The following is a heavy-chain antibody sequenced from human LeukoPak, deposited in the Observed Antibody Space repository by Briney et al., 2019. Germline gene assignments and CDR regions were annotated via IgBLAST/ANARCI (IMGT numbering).Heavy chain of an antibody. CDR1: GFTFSSYA. V-gene: IGHV3-23*01. CDR3: AKDLFPVVVTASPAEYFQH. J-gene: IGHJ1*01. CDR2: IIGSGGST. Sequence: GGSLRLSCAASGFTFSSYAMSWVRQDPAKGLDWVSAIIGSGGSTYYADSVKGLFTISRDNSKNPLYLQMNSLRAEDTAVYYCAKDLFPVVVTASPAEYFQHWGQGTLVTVSS. D-gene: IGHD2-21*02.